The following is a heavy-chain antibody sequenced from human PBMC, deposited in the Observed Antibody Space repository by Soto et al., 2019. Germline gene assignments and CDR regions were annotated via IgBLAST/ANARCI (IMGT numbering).Heavy chain of an antibody. CDR1: GFTFSSYG. V-gene: IGHV3-33*01. J-gene: IGHJ5*02. CDR3: ARDNVASTNYFWFDP. Sequence: QVQLVESGGGVVQPGRSLRLSCAASGFTFSSYGMHWVRLTPGKGLEWVALVWNDGTNPYYADSVQGRFTISRDNSKNTLYLKMNRLSAEDTAVYYCARDNVASTNYFWFDPRGQGTLVSVSS. CDR2: VWNDGTNP. D-gene: IGHD1-7*01.